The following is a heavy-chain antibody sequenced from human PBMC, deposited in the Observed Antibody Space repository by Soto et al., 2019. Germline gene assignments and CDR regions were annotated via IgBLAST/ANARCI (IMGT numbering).Heavy chain of an antibody. CDR3: ASAVLYDGFASDY. CDR1: GFTFSSYS. V-gene: IGHV3-21*01. Sequence: GGSLRLSCAASGFTFSSYSMNWVRQAPGKGLEWVSSISSSSSYIYYADSVKGRFTISRDNAKNSLYLQMNSLRAEDTAVYYCASAVLYDGFASDYWGQGTLVTVSS. D-gene: IGHD5-12*01. CDR2: ISSSSSYI. J-gene: IGHJ4*02.